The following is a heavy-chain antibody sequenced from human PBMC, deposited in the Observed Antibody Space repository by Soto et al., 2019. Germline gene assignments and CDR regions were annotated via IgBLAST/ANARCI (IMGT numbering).Heavy chain of an antibody. CDR2: IYYSGST. Sequence: SETLSLTCTVSGGSISSSSYYWGWIRQPPGKGLEWIGSIYYSGSTYYNPSLKSRVTISVDTSKNQFSLKLSSVTAADTAVYYCARQLVAYCSGGSCYSLNRHWFDPWCQGTLVTVSS. V-gene: IGHV4-39*01. CDR3: ARQLVAYCSGGSCYSLNRHWFDP. CDR1: GGSISSSSYY. D-gene: IGHD2-15*01. J-gene: IGHJ5*02.